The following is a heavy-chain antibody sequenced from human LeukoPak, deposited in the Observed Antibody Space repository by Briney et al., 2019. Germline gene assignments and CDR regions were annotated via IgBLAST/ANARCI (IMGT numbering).Heavy chain of an antibody. Sequence: GGSLRLSCAASGFTFSSYGMHWVRQDPGKGLEWVAVISYDGSNKYYADSVKGRFTISRDNSKDTLYLQMNSLRAEDTAVYYCAKDLTQQLGRFDYWGQGTLVTVSS. CDR1: GFTFSSYG. CDR3: AKDLTQQLGRFDY. D-gene: IGHD6-13*01. J-gene: IGHJ4*02. V-gene: IGHV3-30*18. CDR2: ISYDGSNK.